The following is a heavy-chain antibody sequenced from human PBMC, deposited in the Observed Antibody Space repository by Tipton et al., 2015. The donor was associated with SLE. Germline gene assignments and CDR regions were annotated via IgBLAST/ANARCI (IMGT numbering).Heavy chain of an antibody. V-gene: IGHV1-18*01. CDR2: ISGNNGNT. CDR1: GYSFTSHG. CDR3: ARDPGGAEPIDAFDI. J-gene: IGHJ3*02. Sequence: LVQSGAEVKKPGASVKVSCKTSGYSFTSHGVSWVRQAPGQGLEWMGWISGNNGNTNYAERFRGRVTMTANTSSDTAYMELRSLRPDDTAIYYCARDPGGAEPIDAFDIWGQGTVVTVSS. D-gene: IGHD3-10*01.